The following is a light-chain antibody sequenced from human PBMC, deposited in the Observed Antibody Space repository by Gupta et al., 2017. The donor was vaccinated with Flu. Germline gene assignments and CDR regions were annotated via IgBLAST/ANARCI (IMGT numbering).Light chain of an antibody. Sequence: DIPMNQSPSSLSASVGDRVTITCRASQGISNFLAWYQQKPGKVPKLLIYAASTLQSGVPSRFSGSGSGTDFTLTISSLQPEDVATYYCQKYNSAPRTFGQGTKVEIK. CDR2: AAS. J-gene: IGKJ1*01. CDR1: QGISNF. CDR3: QKYNSAPRT. V-gene: IGKV1-27*01.